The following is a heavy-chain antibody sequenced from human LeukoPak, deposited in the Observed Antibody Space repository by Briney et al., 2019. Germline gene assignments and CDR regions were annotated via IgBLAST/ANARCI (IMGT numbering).Heavy chain of an antibody. J-gene: IGHJ4*02. CDR1: GYALTELS. D-gene: IGHD2-15*01. CDR2: FDPEDGET. Sequence: ASVKVSCKVSGYALTELSMHWVRQAPGKGLEWMGGFDPEDGETIYAQKFQGRVTMTEDTSTDTAYMELSSLRSEDTAVYYCATGPLSGSLFDYWGQGTLVTVSS. CDR3: ATGPLSGSLFDY. V-gene: IGHV1-24*01.